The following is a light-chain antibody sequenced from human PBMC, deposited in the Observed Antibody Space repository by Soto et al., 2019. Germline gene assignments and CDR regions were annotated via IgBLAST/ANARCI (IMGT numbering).Light chain of an antibody. CDR2: DAS. CDR3: QQRSNWPLYT. V-gene: IGKV3-11*01. CDR1: QSVSSY. J-gene: IGKJ2*01. Sequence: EIVLTQSPATLSLSPGERATLSCRASQSVSSYLAWYQQKPGQAPRLLIYDASNRATGIPARFSVSGSGTDFTLTISSLEPEDVAVYYCQQRSNWPLYTFGQGTKLEIK.